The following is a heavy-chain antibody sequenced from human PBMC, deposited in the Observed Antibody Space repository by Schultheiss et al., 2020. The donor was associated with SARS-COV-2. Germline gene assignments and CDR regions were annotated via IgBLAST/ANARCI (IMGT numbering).Heavy chain of an antibody. D-gene: IGHD3-10*01. CDR3: ARGRGGMDV. V-gene: IGHV1-69*06. CDR2: IIPIFGTA. Sequence: SVKVSCKVSGYTLTELSMHWVRQAPGQGLEWMGGIIPIFGTANYAQKFQGRVTITADKSTSTAYMELSSLRSEDTAVYYCARGRGGMDVWGQGTTVTVSS. CDR1: GYTLTELS. J-gene: IGHJ6*02.